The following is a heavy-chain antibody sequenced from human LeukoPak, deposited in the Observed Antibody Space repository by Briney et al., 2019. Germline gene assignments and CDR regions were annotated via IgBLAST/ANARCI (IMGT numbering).Heavy chain of an antibody. CDR2: IHYTGNT. CDR1: SGSISTSNYY. CDR3: ARGYGSGSYNNFNK. D-gene: IGHD3-10*01. J-gene: IGHJ4*02. V-gene: IGHV4-61*01. Sequence: PSETLSLTCTVSSGSISTSNYYWSWIRQPPGKGLEWIGYIHYTGNTDYNPSLTSRVTMSVDTSKNQFSLMLTSVTAADTAVYYCARGYGSGSYNNFNKWGQGLLVAVSS.